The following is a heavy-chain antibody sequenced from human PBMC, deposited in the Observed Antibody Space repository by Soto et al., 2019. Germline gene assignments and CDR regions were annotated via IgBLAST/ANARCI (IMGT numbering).Heavy chain of an antibody. V-gene: IGHV3-30*18. D-gene: IGHD3-10*01. CDR3: AKDRGITMVRGVSGY. Sequence: QVQLVESGGGVVQPGRSLRLSCAASGFTFSSYGMHWVRQAPGKGLEWVAVISYDGSNKYYADSVKGRFTISRDNSKNTLYLQMNILRAEDTAVYYCAKDRGITMVRGVSGYWGQGTLVTVSS. CDR1: GFTFSSYG. CDR2: ISYDGSNK. J-gene: IGHJ4*02.